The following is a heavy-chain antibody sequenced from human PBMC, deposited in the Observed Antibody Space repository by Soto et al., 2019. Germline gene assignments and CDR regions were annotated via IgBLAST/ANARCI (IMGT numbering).Heavy chain of an antibody. CDR3: AGRYSSSLDV. CDR1: GGSIRSYY. Sequence: QVQLQESGPGLVKPSETLSLTCTVSGGSIRSYYWSWIRQPPGKGLEWIGYIYYSGSTNYNPSLKSRVTISVDTSKNQFSLKLSSVTAADTAVYYCAGRYSSSLDVWGRGTTVTVSS. D-gene: IGHD6-13*01. CDR2: IYYSGST. V-gene: IGHV4-59*08. J-gene: IGHJ6*02.